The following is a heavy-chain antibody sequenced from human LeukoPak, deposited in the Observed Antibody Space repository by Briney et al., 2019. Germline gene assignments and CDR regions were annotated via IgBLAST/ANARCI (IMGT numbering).Heavy chain of an antibody. D-gene: IGHD5-18*01. V-gene: IGHV3-48*04. CDR1: GFTFSSYS. J-gene: IGHJ4*02. CDR2: ISSSSSTI. Sequence: GGSLRLSCAASGFTFSSYSMNWVRQAPGKGLEWVSYISSSSSTIYYADSVKGRFTISRDNAKNSLYLQMNSLRAEDTAVYYCAREDTAMGTAYWGQGTLVTVSS. CDR3: AREDTAMGTAY.